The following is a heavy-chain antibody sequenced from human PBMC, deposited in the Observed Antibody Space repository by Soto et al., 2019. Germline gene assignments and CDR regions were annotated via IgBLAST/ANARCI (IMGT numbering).Heavy chain of an antibody. J-gene: IGHJ3*01. CDR3: ARDGPRITIFGVDEPLV. CDR1: GGTFSSYT. D-gene: IGHD3-3*01. V-gene: IGHV1-69*04. Sequence: SVKVSCKASGGTFSSYTISWVRQAPGQGLEWMGRIIPILGIANYAQKFQGRVTITADKSTSTAYMELSSLRSEDTAVYYCARDGPRITIFGVDEPLVWGQGTMVTVS. CDR2: IIPILGIA.